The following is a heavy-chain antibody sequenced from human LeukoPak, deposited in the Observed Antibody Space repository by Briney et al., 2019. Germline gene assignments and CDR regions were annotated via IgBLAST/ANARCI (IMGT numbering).Heavy chain of an antibody. J-gene: IGHJ4*02. CDR1: GYTLTELS. Sequence: DSVKVTCKVSGYTLTELSMHWVRQAPGKGLEWMGGFDPEDGETIYAQKFQGRVTMTEDTSTDTAYMELSSLRSEDTAVYYCATTPTMVRCCFDYWGQGTLVTVSS. CDR2: FDPEDGET. V-gene: IGHV1-24*01. CDR3: ATTPTMVRCCFDY. D-gene: IGHD3-10*01.